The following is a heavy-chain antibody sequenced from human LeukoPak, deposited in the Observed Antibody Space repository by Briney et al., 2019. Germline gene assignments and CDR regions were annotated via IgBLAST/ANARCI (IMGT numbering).Heavy chain of an antibody. CDR1: RFTFSSFE. CDR2: ISYDGSNK. CDR3: ARRVVAATLDY. Sequence: GGSLRLSCVVSRFTFSSFEMNWVRQAPGKGLEWVAIISYDGSNKYYADSVKGRFTISRDNSKNTLDLQMNSLRAEDTAVYYCARRVVAATLDYWGQGTLVTVSS. D-gene: IGHD2-15*01. V-gene: IGHV3-30-3*01. J-gene: IGHJ4*02.